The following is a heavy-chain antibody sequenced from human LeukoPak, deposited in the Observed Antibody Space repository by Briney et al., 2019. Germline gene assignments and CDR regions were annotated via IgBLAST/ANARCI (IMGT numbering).Heavy chain of an antibody. CDR2: IKQDGSEK. V-gene: IGHV3-7*01. CDR1: GFTLTRRDW. J-gene: IGHJ4*02. CDR3: ARRPSGYHNT. D-gene: IGHD5-12*01. Sequence: PGRSLRLSCVASGFTLTRRDWMTWVRPATGKGLAWGANIKQDGSEKNYVDSVKGRFTISRDNAKNSVDLQMNSLRVEDTAVYYCARRPSGYHNTGGQGTLVTVSS.